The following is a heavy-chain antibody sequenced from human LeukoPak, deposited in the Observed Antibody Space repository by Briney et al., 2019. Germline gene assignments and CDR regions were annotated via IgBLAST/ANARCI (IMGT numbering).Heavy chain of an antibody. CDR3: AKDGAWLRFDD. V-gene: IGHV3-23*01. Sequence: GGSLRLSCAASGFTFSSYAMSWVRQAPGKGLEWVSGISPGGGPTYYAHSVKGRFTISRDDSRNTLYLHMKNLRAEDTAVYYCAKDGAWLRFDDWGQGILVTVSS. CDR2: ISPGGGPT. D-gene: IGHD5-12*01. J-gene: IGHJ4*02. CDR1: GFTFSSYA.